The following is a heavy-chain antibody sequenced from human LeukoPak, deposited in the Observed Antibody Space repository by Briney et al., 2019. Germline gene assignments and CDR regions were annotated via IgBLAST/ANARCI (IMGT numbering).Heavy chain of an antibody. D-gene: IGHD1-26*01. V-gene: IGHV1-18*01. CDR3: ARTVGATGAFDN. CDR1: GYTFINYG. CDR2: ISAYTGST. Sequence: GASVKVSCKASGYTFINYGLTWVRQAPGQGSEWMGWISAYTGSTNYAQKLQGRVTMPTDPSTSTAYMDLRSLRSDDTAVYYCARTVGATGAFDNWDQGTMVIVSS. J-gene: IGHJ3*02.